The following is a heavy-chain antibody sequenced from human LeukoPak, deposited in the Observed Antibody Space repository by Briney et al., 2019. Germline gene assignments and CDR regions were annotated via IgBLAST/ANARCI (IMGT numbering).Heavy chain of an antibody. CDR2: IYHSGST. D-gene: IGHD3-3*01. Sequence: SETLSLTCAVSGYSISSGYYWGWIRQPPGKGLEWIGSIYHSGSTYYNPSLKSRVTISVDTSKNQFSLKLSSVTAADTAVYYCARPYCDFWSGFDAFDIWGQGTMVTVSS. CDR3: ARPYCDFWSGFDAFDI. CDR1: GYSISSGYY. V-gene: IGHV4-38-2*01. J-gene: IGHJ3*02.